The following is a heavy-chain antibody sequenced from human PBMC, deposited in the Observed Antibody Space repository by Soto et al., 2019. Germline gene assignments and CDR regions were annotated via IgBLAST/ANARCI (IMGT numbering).Heavy chain of an antibody. V-gene: IGHV3-15*07. CDR3: ATSDYGGFDY. J-gene: IGHJ4*02. CDR1: GFTFNNAW. CDR2: VKSKTDGGTT. Sequence: EVQLVESGGGLVKPGGSLRLSCAASGFTFNNAWMNWVRQAPGKGLEWVGRVKSKTDGGTTDYAAPVKGRFTVSRDDSKNTVYLQMSGLKTEDTAVYYCATSDYGGFDYWGQGTLVTDSS. D-gene: IGHD4-17*01.